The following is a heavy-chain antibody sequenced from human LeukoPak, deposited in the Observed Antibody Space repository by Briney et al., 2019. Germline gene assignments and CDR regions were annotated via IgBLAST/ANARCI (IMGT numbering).Heavy chain of an antibody. CDR3: ARPTTVTTISADAFDI. CDR1: GFTFSSYA. CDR2: ISYDGSNK. Sequence: GRSLRLSCAASGFTFSSYAMHWVRQAPGKGLEWVAVISYDGSNKYYADSVKGRFTISRDNAQNSLYLQMNSLRAEDSSVYYCARPTTVTTISADAFDIWGQGTMVTVSS. V-gene: IGHV3-30-3*01. J-gene: IGHJ3*02. D-gene: IGHD4-17*01.